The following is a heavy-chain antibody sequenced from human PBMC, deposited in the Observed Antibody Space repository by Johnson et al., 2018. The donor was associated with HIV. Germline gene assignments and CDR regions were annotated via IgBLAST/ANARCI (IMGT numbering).Heavy chain of an antibody. CDR3: ARGGPIAVETTGAFDI. Sequence: QVQLAESGGGVVRPGGSLRLSCAASGFTFSSYGMHWVRQAPGKGLEWVAVISYDGSNKYYADSVKGRFTISRDNSKNTLYLQMNSLRAEDTDVYYCARGGPIAVETTGAFDIWGQGTMVTVSS. CDR2: ISYDGSNK. V-gene: IGHV3-30*03. CDR1: GFTFSSYG. D-gene: IGHD6-19*01. J-gene: IGHJ3*02.